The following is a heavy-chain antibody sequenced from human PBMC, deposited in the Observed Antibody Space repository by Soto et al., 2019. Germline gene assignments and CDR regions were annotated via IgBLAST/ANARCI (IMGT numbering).Heavy chain of an antibody. J-gene: IGHJ5*02. CDR2: IYHSGST. Sequence: QLQLQESGSGLVKPSQTLSLTCAVSGGSISSGGYSWSWIRQPPGKGLEWIGYIYHSGSTYYNPSLKSRVTISVDGSKNQFSLKLSSVTAADTAVYYCATLSYCSGGSCPFDPWGQGTLVTVSS. CDR1: GGSISSGGYS. CDR3: ATLSYCSGGSCPFDP. D-gene: IGHD2-15*01. V-gene: IGHV4-30-2*01.